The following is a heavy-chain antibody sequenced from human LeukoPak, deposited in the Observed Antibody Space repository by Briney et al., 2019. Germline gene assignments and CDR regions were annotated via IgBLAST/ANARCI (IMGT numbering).Heavy chain of an antibody. Sequence: GSLRLSFGAPGFTFSSYALAWVRQGPGKGLGGVAVISYDGSNKYYADSVKGRFTISRDNSKNTLYLQMNSLRAEDTAVYYCAKSIAVAGSYRNGLDYWGQGTLVTVSS. CDR2: ISYDGSNK. V-gene: IGHV3-30-3*02. D-gene: IGHD6-19*01. CDR3: AKSIAVAGSYRNGLDY. J-gene: IGHJ4*02. CDR1: GFTFSSYA.